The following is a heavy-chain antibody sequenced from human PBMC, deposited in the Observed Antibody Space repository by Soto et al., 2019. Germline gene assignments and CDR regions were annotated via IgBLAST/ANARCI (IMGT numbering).Heavy chain of an antibody. CDR1: GFTFSSYG. CDR3: ANQYVSMVRGVIIRYGMDV. D-gene: IGHD3-10*01. Sequence: GGSLRLSCAASGFTFSSYGMHCVRQAPGKGLEWVAVISYDGSNKYYADSVKGRFTISRDNSRNTLYLQMNSLRAEDTAVYYCANQYVSMVRGVIIRYGMDVWGQGNTVTVSS. V-gene: IGHV3-30*18. CDR2: ISYDGSNK. J-gene: IGHJ6*02.